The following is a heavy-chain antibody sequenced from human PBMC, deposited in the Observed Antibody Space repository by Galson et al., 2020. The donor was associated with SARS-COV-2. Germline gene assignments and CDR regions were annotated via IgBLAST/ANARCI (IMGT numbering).Heavy chain of an antibody. CDR1: GFTFGTYS. CDR3: ARDGVGSTYYMDY. J-gene: IGHJ4*02. D-gene: IGHD3-10*01. V-gene: IGHV3-48*02. Sequence: GGSLRLSCAASGFTFGTYSMNWVRQAPGKGLAWVAHVSSSSNTKYYADSLKGRFTISRDNAKNSLLLQMNSLRDDDTAVYYCARDGVGSTYYMDYWGQGTQVVVSS. CDR2: VSSSSNTK.